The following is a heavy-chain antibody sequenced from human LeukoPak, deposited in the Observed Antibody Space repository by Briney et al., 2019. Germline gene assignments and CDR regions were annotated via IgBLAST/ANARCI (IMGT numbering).Heavy chain of an antibody. CDR1: GGTFSSYA. V-gene: IGHV1-69*13. CDR3: ARGFKGPLVDFGGNDY. D-gene: IGHD3-3*01. J-gene: IGHJ4*02. Sequence: SVKVSCKASGGTFSSYAISWVRHAPGKEVEWMGGIIPIFGTANYAQKFQGRVTITADESTSTAYMELSSLRSEDTAVYYCARGFKGPLVDFGGNDYCGQGTLVTVSS. CDR2: IIPIFGTA.